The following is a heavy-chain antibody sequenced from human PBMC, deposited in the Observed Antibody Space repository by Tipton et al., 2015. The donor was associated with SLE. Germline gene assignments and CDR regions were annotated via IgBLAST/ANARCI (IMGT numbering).Heavy chain of an antibody. J-gene: IGHJ4*02. Sequence: TLSLTCIVSGGFIGSSSYYSGWIRQPPGKGLEWIGSVSYLGSTSYNATLESRVTISIDTSKKHFSLKLSSVTAADTAVYYCATSPLTVWGQGTLVTVSS. CDR1: GGFIGSSSYY. CDR3: ATSPLTV. V-gene: IGHV4-39*07. CDR2: VSYLGST.